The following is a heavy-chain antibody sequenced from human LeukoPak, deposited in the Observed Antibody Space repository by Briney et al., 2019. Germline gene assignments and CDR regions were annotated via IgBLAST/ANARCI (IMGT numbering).Heavy chain of an antibody. J-gene: IGHJ4*02. CDR1: GFTLSDHW. V-gene: IGHV3-7*01. CDR3: ARVVRSSSHFDY. CDR2: IKEDGSEK. Sequence: GGSLRLSCAASGFTLSDHWMSWVRQAPGKGLEWVANIKEDGSEKYYVGSVKGRFTISRDNAKNSLYLQMNSLRAEDTAVYYCARVVRSSSHFDYWGQGTLVTVSS. D-gene: IGHD6-6*01.